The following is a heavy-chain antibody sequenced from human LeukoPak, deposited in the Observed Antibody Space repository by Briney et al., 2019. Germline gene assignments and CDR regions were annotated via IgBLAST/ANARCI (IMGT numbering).Heavy chain of an antibody. D-gene: IGHD6-19*01. Sequence: ASVKVSCKASGYTFTDYYIHWVRQAPGQGLEWMGWISAYNGNTNYAQKLQGRVTMTTDTSTSTAYMELRSLRSDDTAVYYCARSSVAGTDFDYWGQGTLVTVSS. J-gene: IGHJ4*02. CDR1: GYTFTDYY. CDR2: ISAYNGNT. CDR3: ARSSVAGTDFDY. V-gene: IGHV1-18*04.